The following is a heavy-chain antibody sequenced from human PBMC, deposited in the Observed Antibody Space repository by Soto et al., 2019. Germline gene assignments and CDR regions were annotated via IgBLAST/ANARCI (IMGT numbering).Heavy chain of an antibody. V-gene: IGHV3-7*01. CDR3: ARDQDCSSTSCYYYYYYYMDV. J-gene: IGHJ6*03. CDR1: GFTFSSYW. D-gene: IGHD2-2*01. CDR2: INQDGSEK. Sequence: GGSLRLSCAASGFTFSSYWMSWVRQAPGKGLEWVANINQDGSEKYYVDSVKGRFTISRDNAKNSLYLQMNSLRAEDKAVYYCARDQDCSSTSCYYYYYYYMDVWGKGTTVTVSS.